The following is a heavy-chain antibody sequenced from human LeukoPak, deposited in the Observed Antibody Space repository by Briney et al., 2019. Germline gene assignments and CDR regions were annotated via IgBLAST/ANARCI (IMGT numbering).Heavy chain of an antibody. V-gene: IGHV4-4*07. CDR1: GGSISSYY. CDR2: IYTSGST. Sequence: SETLSLTCTVSGGSISSYYWSWIRQPAGKGLEWIGRIYTSGSTNYNPSLKSRVTISVDTSKNQFSLKLSSVTAADTAVYYCARNQPGYCSGGSCYTPSPWGQGTLVTVSS. CDR3: ARNQPGYCSGGSCYTPSP. D-gene: IGHD2-15*01. J-gene: IGHJ5*02.